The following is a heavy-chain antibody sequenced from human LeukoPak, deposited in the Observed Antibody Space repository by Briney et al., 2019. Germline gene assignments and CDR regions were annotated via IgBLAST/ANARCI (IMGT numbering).Heavy chain of an antibody. J-gene: IGHJ6*03. CDR2: INPNSGGT. CDR1: GYTFTGYY. D-gene: IGHD3-9*01. CDR3: ARNNILTGYYMDV. V-gene: IGHV1-2*02. Sequence: ASVKVSCKASGYTFTGYYMHWVRQAPGQGLEWMGWINPNSGGTNYAQKFQGRVTMTRDTSISTAYMELSRLRSDDTAVYYCARNNILTGYYMDVWGKGTTVTISS.